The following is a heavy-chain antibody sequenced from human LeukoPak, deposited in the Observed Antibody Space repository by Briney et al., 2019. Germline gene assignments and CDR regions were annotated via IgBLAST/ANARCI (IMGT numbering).Heavy chain of an antibody. CDR1: GGSICSSSYY. V-gene: IGHV4-39*07. Sequence: KASEPLSLTCTVSGGSICSSSYYGGWSRQPPGKGLEWIGTIYYSGSTYYNPSLKSRVTISVDTSKNQFSLKLSSVTAADTAVYYCARVPTTTFFDYWGQGTLVTVSS. CDR2: IYYSGST. CDR3: ARVPTTTFFDY. J-gene: IGHJ4*02. D-gene: IGHD1-14*01.